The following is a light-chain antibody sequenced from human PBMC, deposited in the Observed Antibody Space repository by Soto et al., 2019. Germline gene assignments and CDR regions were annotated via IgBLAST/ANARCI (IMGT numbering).Light chain of an antibody. CDR2: KAS. Sequence: SQPTPSPSTNTASVGDSETITSRERDSIDSWLAWHQLKPGRAPNLLISKASSVESGVPSMFSGGGWATEFTLTSSRVQHDAVATYCCQQDNIYRAFGQGTKVDIK. CDR3: QQDNIYRA. V-gene: IGKV1-5*03. J-gene: IGKJ1*01. CDR1: DSIDSW.